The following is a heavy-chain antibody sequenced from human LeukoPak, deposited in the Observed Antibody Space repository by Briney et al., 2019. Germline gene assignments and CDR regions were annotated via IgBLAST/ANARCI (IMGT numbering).Heavy chain of an antibody. CDR2: IFPGDSDT. CDR1: GYKFTNNW. CDR3: ARLVTDGYNTGGFDY. D-gene: IGHD5-24*01. V-gene: IGHV5-51*01. Sequence: GESLKISCKASGYKFTNNWIAWVRQKPGKGLEWMGIIFPGDSDTRCSPSFQGQVTISADKSISTAYLQWSSLKASDTAMYYCARLVTDGYNTGGFDYWGQGTLVTVSS. J-gene: IGHJ4*02.